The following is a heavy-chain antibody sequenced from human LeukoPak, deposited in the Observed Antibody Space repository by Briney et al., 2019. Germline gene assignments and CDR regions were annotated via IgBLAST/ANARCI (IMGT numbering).Heavy chain of an antibody. CDR1: GYTFTSYD. V-gene: IGHV1-8*01. J-gene: IGHJ3*02. CDR3: ASSFYGDYVAFDI. D-gene: IGHD4-17*01. CDR2: MNPNSGNT. Sequence: ASVKVSCKASGYTFTSYDINWVRQATGQGLEWMGWMNPNSGNTGYAQKFQGRVTMTRNTSISTAYMELSSLRFEDTAVYYCASSFYGDYVAFDIWGQGTMVTVSS.